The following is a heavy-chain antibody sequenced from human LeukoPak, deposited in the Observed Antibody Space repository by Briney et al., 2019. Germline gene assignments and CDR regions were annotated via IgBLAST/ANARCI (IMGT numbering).Heavy chain of an antibody. CDR3: AREPPSVGYPEYYFDY. CDR1: GGSFSGYY. V-gene: IGHV4-34*01. Sequence: SETLSLTCAVYGGSFSGYYWSWIRQPPGKGLEWIGEINHSGSTNYNPSLKSRVTISVDTSKNQFSLKLSSVTAADTAVYYCAREPPSVGYPEYYFDYWGQGTLVTVSS. J-gene: IGHJ4*02. CDR2: INHSGST. D-gene: IGHD5-18*01.